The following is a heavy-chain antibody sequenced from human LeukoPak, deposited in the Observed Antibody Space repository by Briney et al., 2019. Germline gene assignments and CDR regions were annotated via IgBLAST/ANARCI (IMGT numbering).Heavy chain of an antibody. J-gene: IGHJ4*02. Sequence: PGGSLRLSCAASGFTFSSYGMHWVRPAPGKGLEWVAVIWYDGSNKYYADSAKGRFTISRDNSKNTLYLQMNSLRAEDTAVYYCARDGGDPPFDYWGQGTLVTVSS. CDR1: GFTFSSYG. CDR3: ARDGGDPPFDY. D-gene: IGHD2-21*02. V-gene: IGHV3-33*01. CDR2: IWYDGSNK.